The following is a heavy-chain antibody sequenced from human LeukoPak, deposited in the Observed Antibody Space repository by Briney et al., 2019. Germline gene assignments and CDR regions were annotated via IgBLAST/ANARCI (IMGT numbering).Heavy chain of an antibody. CDR3: ARDPGSLFGNSWDY. D-gene: IGHD3-10*01. J-gene: IGHJ4*02. CDR2: ISSSGSTI. CDR1: GFTFSDYY. V-gene: IGHV3-11*01. Sequence: GGSLRLSCAASGFTFSDYYMSWIRQAPGKGLEWVSYISSSGSTIYYADSVKGRFTISRDNAQNSLSLQMNSLRADDTAVYYCARDPGSLFGNSWDYWGQGTPVTVSS.